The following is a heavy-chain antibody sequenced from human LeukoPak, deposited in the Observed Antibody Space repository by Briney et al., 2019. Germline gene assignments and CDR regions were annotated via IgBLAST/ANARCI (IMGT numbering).Heavy chain of an antibody. V-gene: IGHV3-11*04. J-gene: IGHJ3*02. Sequence: GGSLRLSCAASGFTFSDFYMSWIRQAPGKGREWVSYISSSGSTIYYADSVKGRFTISRDNAKNSLYLQMNSLIAEDTAVYYCAREGRSHDAFDIWGQGTMVTVSS. CDR2: ISSSGSTI. CDR3: AREGRSHDAFDI. CDR1: GFTFSDFY.